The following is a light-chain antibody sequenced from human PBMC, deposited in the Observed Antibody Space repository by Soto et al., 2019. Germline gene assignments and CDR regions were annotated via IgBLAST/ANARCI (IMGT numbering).Light chain of an antibody. CDR3: SSYTSSSTFYV. CDR1: SSDIGSYNR. Sequence: QSVLTQPPSVSGSPGQSVTISCTGTSSDIGSYNRVSWYQQPPGTAPKLMIYEVSNRPSGVPDRFSGSKSGNTASLTISGLQADDEADYYCSSYTSSSTFYVFGTGTKFTVL. J-gene: IGLJ1*01. CDR2: EVS. V-gene: IGLV2-18*02.